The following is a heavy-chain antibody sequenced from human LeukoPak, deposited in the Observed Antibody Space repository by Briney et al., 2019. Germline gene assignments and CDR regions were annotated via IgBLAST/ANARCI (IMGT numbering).Heavy chain of an antibody. CDR3: ARDLPRLAWFGTKMTPSSYGMDV. CDR1: GGSISSGDYY. J-gene: IGHJ6*02. V-gene: IGHV4-30-4*01. Sequence: KPSETLSLTCTVSGGSISSGDYYWSWIRQPPGKGLEWIGYIYYSGSTYYDPSLKSRVTISVDTSKNQFSLKLSSVTAADTAVYYCARDLPRLAWFGTKMTPSSYGMDVWGQGTTVTVSS. D-gene: IGHD3-10*01. CDR2: IYYSGST.